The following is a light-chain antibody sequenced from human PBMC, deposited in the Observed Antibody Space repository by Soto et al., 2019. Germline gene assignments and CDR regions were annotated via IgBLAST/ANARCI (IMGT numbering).Light chain of an antibody. CDR3: HQYGGSPPET. V-gene: IGKV3-20*01. CDR2: AAS. CDR1: QRVTSSY. J-gene: IGKJ1*01. Sequence: EIVLTQSPGTLSLSPGERATLSCRASQRVTSSYLAWYQQRPGQPPRLLIYAASIRATGIPDRFSGSGSGPDFTLTISRLEPEDFAVYYCHQYGGSPPETFGQGTKVEIK.